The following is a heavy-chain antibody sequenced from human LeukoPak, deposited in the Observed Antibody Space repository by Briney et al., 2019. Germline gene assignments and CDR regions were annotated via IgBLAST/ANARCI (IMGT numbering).Heavy chain of an antibody. V-gene: IGHV3-21*01. D-gene: IGHD5/OR15-5a*01. Sequence: GGSLRLSCAASGFTVSSNYMSWVRQAPGKGLEWVSSISSSSSYIYYADSVKGRFTISRDNAKNPLYLQMNSLRAEDTAVYYCATPLRRDAFDIWGQGTMVTVSS. CDR1: GFTVSSNY. CDR3: ATPLRRDAFDI. CDR2: ISSSSSYI. J-gene: IGHJ3*02.